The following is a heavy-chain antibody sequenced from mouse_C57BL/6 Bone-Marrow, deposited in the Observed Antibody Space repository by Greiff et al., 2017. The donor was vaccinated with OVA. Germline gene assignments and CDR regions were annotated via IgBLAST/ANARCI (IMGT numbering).Heavy chain of an antibody. CDR1: GFTFSSYG. J-gene: IGHJ2*01. D-gene: IGHD1-1*01. CDR2: ISSGGSYT. V-gene: IGHV5-6*01. Sequence: EVHLVESGGDLVKPGGSLKLSCAASGFTFSSYGMSWVRQTPDKRLEWVATISSGGSYTYYPDSVKGRFTISRDNAKNTLYLQMSSLKSEDTAMYYCALTTVVASDFDYWGQGTTLTVSS. CDR3: ALTTVVASDFDY.